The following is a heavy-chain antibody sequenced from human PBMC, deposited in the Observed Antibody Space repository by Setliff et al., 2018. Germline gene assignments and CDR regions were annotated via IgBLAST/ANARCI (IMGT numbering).Heavy chain of an antibody. D-gene: IGHD2-8*01. CDR2: IYSSGST. CDR1: GDSIINYY. Sequence: SETLSLTCTVSGDSIINYYWSWIRQPPGKGLERIGNIYSSGSTNYNPSLKSRVTISVDTSKNQFSLNLTSVTAADTAVYYCAREGFYCTNGVCYRPFDYWGQGTLVTVSS. CDR3: AREGFYCTNGVCYRPFDY. V-gene: IGHV4-4*08. J-gene: IGHJ4*02.